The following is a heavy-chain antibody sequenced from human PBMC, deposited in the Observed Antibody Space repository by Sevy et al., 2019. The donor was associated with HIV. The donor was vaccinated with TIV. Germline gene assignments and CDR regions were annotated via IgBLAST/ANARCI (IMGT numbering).Heavy chain of an antibody. CDR2: ISHDGNYK. CDR1: GFTFSNYD. CDR3: AGFFSCGGYCYYLDY. Sequence: GGSLRLSCAASGFTFSNYDMHWVRQAPGKGLEWVAVISHDGNYKNYADSVKDRITISRDDFKDTRYLQMGGLTPEDTAVYFCAGFFSCGGYCYYLDYWGQGALVTVSS. V-gene: IGHV3-30-3*01. J-gene: IGHJ4*02. D-gene: IGHD2-21*02.